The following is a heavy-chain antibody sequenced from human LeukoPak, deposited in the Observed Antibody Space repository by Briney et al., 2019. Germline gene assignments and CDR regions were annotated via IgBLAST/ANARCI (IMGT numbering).Heavy chain of an antibody. CDR1: GFTFSSYW. V-gene: IGHV3-74*01. CDR2: VKTDGSTT. D-gene: IGHD1-7*01. CDR3: ARVGVGNYHCDS. Sequence: GGSLRLSCAASGFTFSSYWMHWVRQAPGKGLVWVSRVKTDGSTTSYADSVKDRFTISRDNAKNTMYLQMNSLRAEDTAVYYCARVGVGNYHCDSWGQGTLVTVSS. J-gene: IGHJ4*02.